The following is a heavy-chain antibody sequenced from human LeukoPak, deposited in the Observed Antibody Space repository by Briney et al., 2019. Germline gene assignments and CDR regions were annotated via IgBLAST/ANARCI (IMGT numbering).Heavy chain of an antibody. Sequence: SETLSLTCTVSGGSISSGDYYWSWIRQPPGTGLEWIGYIYYSGSTYYNPSLKSRVTISVDTSKNQFSLKLSSVTAADTAVYYCARQGIYGSGRDYWGQGTLVTVSS. J-gene: IGHJ4*02. CDR2: IYYSGST. CDR3: ARQGIYGSGRDY. D-gene: IGHD3-10*01. V-gene: IGHV4-30-4*08. CDR1: GGSISSGDYY.